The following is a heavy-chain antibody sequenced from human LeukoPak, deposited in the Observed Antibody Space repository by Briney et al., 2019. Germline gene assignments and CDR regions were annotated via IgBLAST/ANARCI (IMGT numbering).Heavy chain of an antibody. CDR3: AKETLPFYDSSGYSDY. CDR2: ISGSGGST. V-gene: IGHV3-23*01. CDR1: GFTFSSYA. J-gene: IGHJ4*02. Sequence: PGGSLRLSCAASGFTFSSYAMSWVRQAPGKGLEWVSAISGSGGSTYYAGSVKGRFTISRDNSKNTLYLHMNSLRAEDTAVYYCAKETLPFYDSSGYSDYWGQGTLVTVSS. D-gene: IGHD3-22*01.